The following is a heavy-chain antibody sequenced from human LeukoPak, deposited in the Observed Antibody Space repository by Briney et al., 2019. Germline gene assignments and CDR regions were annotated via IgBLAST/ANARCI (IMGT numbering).Heavy chain of an antibody. CDR3: ARGRGLRPKIKFDY. Sequence: PSETLSLTCTVSGGSISSYYWSWIRQPPGKGLEWIGYIYYSGSTSYNPSLKSRVTISVDTSKNQFSLKLSSVTAADTAVYYCARGRGLRPKIKFDYWGQGTLVTVSS. CDR1: GGSISSYY. CDR2: IYYSGST. D-gene: IGHD5/OR15-5a*01. V-gene: IGHV4-59*12. J-gene: IGHJ4*02.